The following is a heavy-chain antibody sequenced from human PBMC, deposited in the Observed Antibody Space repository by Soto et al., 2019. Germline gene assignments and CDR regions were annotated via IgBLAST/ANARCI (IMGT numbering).Heavy chain of an antibody. CDR2: IIPIFGTA. J-gene: IGHJ6*02. CDR1: GGTFSSYA. CDR3: ARGGYCSGGSCLSDV. D-gene: IGHD2-15*01. Sequence: QVQLVQSGAEVKKPGSSVKVSCNASGGTFSSYAISWVRQAPGQGLEWMGGIIPIFGTANYAQKFQGRVTITEDESTSTAYMEPSSLRSADTAVYYCARGGYCSGGSCLSDVWGQGTTVTVSS. V-gene: IGHV1-69*01.